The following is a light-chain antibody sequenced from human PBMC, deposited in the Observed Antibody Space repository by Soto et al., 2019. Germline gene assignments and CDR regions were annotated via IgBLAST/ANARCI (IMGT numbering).Light chain of an antibody. CDR2: GAT. CDR1: QSVSSGY. CDR3: QQYSNSPFT. V-gene: IGKV3-20*01. J-gene: IGKJ3*01. Sequence: EIVLTQSPGTLSMSPGERATLSCRASQSVSSGYVAWHQQKPGQAPRLLLSGATNRATGIPDRFSGSGSRTDFTLTISRLEPEDFAVYYCQQYSNSPFTFGPGTKVEIK.